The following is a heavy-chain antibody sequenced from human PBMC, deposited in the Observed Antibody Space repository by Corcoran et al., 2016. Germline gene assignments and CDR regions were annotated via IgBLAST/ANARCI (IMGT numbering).Heavy chain of an antibody. CDR1: GDSVSSNSAA. J-gene: IGHJ3*02. D-gene: IGHD3-22*01. CDR2: TYYRSKWYN. CDR3: ARVRVIVVVITTLGAFDI. Sequence: QVQLQQSGPGLVKPSQTLSLTCAISGDSVSSNSAAWNWIRQSPSRGLEWLGRTYYRSKWYNDYAVSVKSRITINPDTSKNQFSLQLNSVTPEDTGVYYCARVRVIVVVITTLGAFDIWGQGTMVTVSS. V-gene: IGHV6-1*01.